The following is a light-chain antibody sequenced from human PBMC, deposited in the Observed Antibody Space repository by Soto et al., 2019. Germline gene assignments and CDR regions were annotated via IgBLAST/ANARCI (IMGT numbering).Light chain of an antibody. CDR1: QSVSNS. V-gene: IGKV3D-15*01. J-gene: IGKJ1*01. CDR2: DVS. CDR3: QQYNNWPRT. Sequence: TQSPSTLSWSVGERVTITCRASQSVSNSLAWYQQKPGQPPRLLIYDVSNRATGIPARFSGSGSGTEFTLTISSLQSEDFAVYYCQQYNNWPRTFGQGTKVDIK.